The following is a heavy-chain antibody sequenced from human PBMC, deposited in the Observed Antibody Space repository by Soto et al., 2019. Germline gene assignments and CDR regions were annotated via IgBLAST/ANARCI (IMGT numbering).Heavy chain of an antibody. J-gene: IGHJ6*02. CDR3: AREARRQYSSPRLTYGMDV. Sequence: PGGSLRLSCAASGFTFSSYAMSWVRQAPGKGLEWVSAISGSGGSTYYADSVKGRFTISRDNSKNTLYLQMNSLRAEDTAVYYCAREARRQYSSPRLTYGMDVWGQGTTVTVSS. CDR2: ISGSGGST. V-gene: IGHV3-23*01. CDR1: GFTFSSYA. D-gene: IGHD6-6*01.